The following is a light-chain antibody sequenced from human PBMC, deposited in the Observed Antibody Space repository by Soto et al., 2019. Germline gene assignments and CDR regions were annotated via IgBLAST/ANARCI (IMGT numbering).Light chain of an antibody. J-gene: IGKJ1*01. Sequence: EIVLTQSPGTLSLSPGERATLSCRASQSVSSSYLAWYQQKPGQAPRLLIYGASSRATGIPDRFSGSGSGTDFTLPISRLEAEDFAVYYCQQYGSSPLTFGQGTKVEIK. V-gene: IGKV3-20*01. CDR2: GAS. CDR3: QQYGSSPLT. CDR1: QSVSSSY.